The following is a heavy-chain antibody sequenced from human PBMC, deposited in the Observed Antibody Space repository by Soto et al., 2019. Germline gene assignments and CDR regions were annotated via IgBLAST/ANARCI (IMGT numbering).Heavy chain of an antibody. V-gene: IGHV1-8*01. CDR2: MNPNSGNT. CDR3: ARDKVVGANVN. Sequence: QVQLVQSGAEVKKPGASVKFSCKASGYTFTSYDISWVRQATGQGLEWMGWMNPNSGNTVYAQKFQGRVTMTRNTSISTAYMALSSLRSEDTAVYSCARDKVVGANVNWGQGTLVNVSS. CDR1: GYTFTSYD. D-gene: IGHD6-19*01. J-gene: IGHJ4*02.